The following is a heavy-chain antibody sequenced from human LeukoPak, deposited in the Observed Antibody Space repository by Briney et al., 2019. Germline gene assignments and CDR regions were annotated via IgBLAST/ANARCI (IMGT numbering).Heavy chain of an antibody. J-gene: IGHJ4*02. CDR1: GFTFSSYG. CDR2: IRYDGSNK. CDR3: VGDADFDY. V-gene: IGHV3-30*02. Sequence: PGGSLRLSCAASGFTFSSYGMHWVRQAPGKGLEWVAFIRYDGSNKYYADSLKGRFTISRDNSKNTLYLQMNSLRGEDTAVYYCVGDADFDYWGQRTLVSVSS.